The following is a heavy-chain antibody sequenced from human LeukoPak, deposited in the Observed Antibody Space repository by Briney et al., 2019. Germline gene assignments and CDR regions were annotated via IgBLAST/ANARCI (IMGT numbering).Heavy chain of an antibody. D-gene: IGHD2-2*01. CDR2: INHSGST. J-gene: IGHJ4*02. CDR3: ASGGHVVVPAAPLDPFDY. CDR1: GGSFSGYY. Sequence: SETLSLTCAVYGGSFSGYYWSWIRQPPGKGLEWVGEINHSGSTNYNPSLKSRVTISVDTSKNQFSLKLSSVTAADTAVYYCASGGHVVVPAAPLDPFDYWGQGTLVTVSS. V-gene: IGHV4-34*01.